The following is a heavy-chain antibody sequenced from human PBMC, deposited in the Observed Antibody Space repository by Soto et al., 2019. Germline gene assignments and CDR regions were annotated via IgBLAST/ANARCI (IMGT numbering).Heavy chain of an antibody. V-gene: IGHV4-59*01. Sequence: SETLSLTCTVSGGSISSYYWSWIRQPPGKGLEWIGYIYYSGSTNYNPSLKSRVTISVDKSANTAFMQLTSLTSEDTALYYCARGGGYYGSGAYYRGYFDHWGLGTLVTVSS. CDR2: IYYSGST. CDR1: GGSISSYY. CDR3: ARGGGYYGSGAYYRGYFDH. D-gene: IGHD3-10*01. J-gene: IGHJ4*02.